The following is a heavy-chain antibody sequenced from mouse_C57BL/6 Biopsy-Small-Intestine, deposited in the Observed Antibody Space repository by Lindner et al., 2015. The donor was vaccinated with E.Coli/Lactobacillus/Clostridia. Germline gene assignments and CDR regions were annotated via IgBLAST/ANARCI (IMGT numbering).Heavy chain of an antibody. CDR1: GYTFTSYG. D-gene: IGHD2-5*01. CDR3: AREGNYYSNWAMDY. V-gene: IGHV1-81*01. J-gene: IGHJ4*01. CDR2: IYPRSGNT. Sequence: VQLQESGAELARPGASVKLSCKASGYTFTSYGISWVKQRTGQGLEWIGEIYPRSGNTYYNEKFKGKATLTADKSSSTAYMELRSLTSEDSVVYFCAREGNYYSNWAMDYWGQGTSVTVSS.